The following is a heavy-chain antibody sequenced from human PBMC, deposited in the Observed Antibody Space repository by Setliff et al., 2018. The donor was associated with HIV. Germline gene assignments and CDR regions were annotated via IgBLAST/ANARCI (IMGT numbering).Heavy chain of an antibody. J-gene: IGHJ4*02. Sequence: ASVKVSCKASGYTFTNYDINWVRQASGQGLEWVGWMNPNSGNTGYAQKFQGRVTFTRNTSKGTAYMELSSLRPDDTALYFCARGAQDYGDYYFDYWGQGTLVTVSS. CDR1: GYTFTNYD. CDR3: ARGAQDYGDYYFDY. V-gene: IGHV1-8*03. CDR2: MNPNSGNT. D-gene: IGHD4-17*01.